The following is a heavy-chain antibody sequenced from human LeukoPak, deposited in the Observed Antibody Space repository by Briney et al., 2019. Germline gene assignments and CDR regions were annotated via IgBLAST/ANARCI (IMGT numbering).Heavy chain of an antibody. D-gene: IGHD6-13*01. V-gene: IGHV1-2*02. CDR3: ARALYSSRRFDP. CDR2: INPNSGGT. CDR1: GYIFTGYY. J-gene: IGHJ5*02. Sequence: ASVKVSCKASGYIFTGYYMHRVRQAPGQGLEWLGWINPNSGGTNYAQRFQGRVTMTRDTSISTAYMELSRLRSDDTAVYYCARALYSSRRFDPWGQGTLVTVSS.